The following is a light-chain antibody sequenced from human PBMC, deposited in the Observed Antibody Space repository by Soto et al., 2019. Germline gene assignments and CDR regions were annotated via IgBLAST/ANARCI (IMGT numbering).Light chain of an antibody. CDR1: QSVSSSY. CDR3: LKYGRAPPMYT. CDR2: GAS. J-gene: IGKJ2*01. V-gene: IGKV3-20*01. Sequence: EIVLTQSPGTLSLSPGERATLSCRASQSVSSSYLAWYQQKPGQAPRLLIYGASSRATGIPDRFSGSGSGTAFPLTISRLEPEDFAVYYCLKYGRAPPMYTFGQGTKLEIK.